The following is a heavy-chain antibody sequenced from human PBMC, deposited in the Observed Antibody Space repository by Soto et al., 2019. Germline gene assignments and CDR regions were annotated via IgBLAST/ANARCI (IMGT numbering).Heavy chain of an antibody. Sequence: GESLKISCQGSGYIFTKHWIAWVRQKPGKGLEWIGIIDPVDSDDRYSPSFEGQVTISVDKSNNTAFLRWDKLKTSDTATYFCARRALDPRGHYYPYNWFDSWGQGTKVTVYS. CDR2: IDPVDSDD. CDR1: GYIFTKHW. V-gene: IGHV5-51*01. CDR3: ARRALDPRGHYYPYNWFDS. D-gene: IGHD3-22*01. J-gene: IGHJ5*01.